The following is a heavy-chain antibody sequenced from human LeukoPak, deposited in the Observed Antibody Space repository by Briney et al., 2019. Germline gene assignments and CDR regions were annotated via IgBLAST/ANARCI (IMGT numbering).Heavy chain of an antibody. CDR3: ARDRWYDATGYFSSGFDY. D-gene: IGHD3-22*01. J-gene: IGHJ4*02. Sequence: ASVKVSCKASGYTFTSYHMHWVRQAPGQGLEWMGIINPSGGSTSYAQKFQGRVTMTRDMSTSTFYMELSSLRSKDTAVYYCARDRWYDATGYFSSGFDYWGQGTLVTVSS. V-gene: IGHV1-46*01. CDR1: GYTFTSYH. CDR2: INPSGGST.